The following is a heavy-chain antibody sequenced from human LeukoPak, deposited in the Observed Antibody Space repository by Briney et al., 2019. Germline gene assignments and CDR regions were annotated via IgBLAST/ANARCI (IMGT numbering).Heavy chain of an antibody. CDR2: IYPGDSDT. Sequence: GESLKISCKGSGYSFTSYWIGWVRQMPGKGLEWMGIIYPGDSDTRYSPSFQGQVTISADKSISTAYLQWSSLKASDTAMYYCARKRDSSGYYLDYWGQGTLVTVSP. CDR3: ARKRDSSGYYLDY. J-gene: IGHJ4*02. D-gene: IGHD3-22*01. CDR1: GYSFTSYW. V-gene: IGHV5-51*01.